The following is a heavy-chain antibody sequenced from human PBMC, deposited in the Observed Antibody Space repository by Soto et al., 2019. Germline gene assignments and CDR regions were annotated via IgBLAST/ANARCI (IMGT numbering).Heavy chain of an antibody. CDR2: TSYDGNNK. V-gene: IGHV3-30*18. Sequence: GGSLRLSCTGSGFTFGNYGMHWVRQAPGKGLEWVASTSYDGNNKYYADSLKGRFTISRDNSKKMVYLQMTSLGPEDTAVYYCAKRGGRARDFDYWDQGALLTASS. CDR1: GFTFGNYG. CDR3: AKRGGRARDFDY. D-gene: IGHD1-26*01. J-gene: IGHJ4*02.